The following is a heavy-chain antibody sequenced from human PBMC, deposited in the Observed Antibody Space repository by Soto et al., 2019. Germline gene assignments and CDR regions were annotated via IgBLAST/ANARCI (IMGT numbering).Heavy chain of an antibody. Sequence: QLQLQESGPGLVKPSETLSLTCTVSGGSISSSSYYWGGLRQPPGTGLEWIGSIYYSGSTYCNPSLKSRVSLSGDTSKNHFSLKLSSVTAADTAVYYCARLGSYGGNPDYCGHGTLVTVS. J-gene: IGHJ4*01. CDR3: ARLGSYGGNPDY. CDR2: IYYSGST. V-gene: IGHV4-39*01. CDR1: GGSISSSSYY. D-gene: IGHD4-17*01.